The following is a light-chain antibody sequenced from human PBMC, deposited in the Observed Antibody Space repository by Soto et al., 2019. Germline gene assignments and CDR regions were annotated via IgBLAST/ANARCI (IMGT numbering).Light chain of an antibody. CDR2: EVS. CDR1: SSDVGGYNY. Sequence: SVLTQPASVSGSPGQSITISCTGTSSDVGGYNYVSWYQQNPGKAPKLMIYEVSNRPSGVSNRFSGSKSGNKASLTISGLQAADEADYYCSSYTRSSSWVFGGGSKLIVL. V-gene: IGLV2-14*01. J-gene: IGLJ3*02. CDR3: SSYTRSSSWV.